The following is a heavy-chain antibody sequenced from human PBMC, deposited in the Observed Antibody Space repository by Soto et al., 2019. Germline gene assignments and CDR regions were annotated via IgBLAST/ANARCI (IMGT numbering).Heavy chain of an antibody. D-gene: IGHD5-18*01. CDR3: ARVGGTGGYTYGLDY. Sequence: QVQLVQSGAEVKKPGSSVKVSCKASGGTFSSYAISWVRQAPGQGLEWMGGIIPVFGTGIYAPKFQGRVTITADKSTNTAYMEVSSLRSEDTAVYFWARVGGTGGYTYGLDYWGQGTLVTVSS. J-gene: IGHJ4*02. V-gene: IGHV1-69*06. CDR2: IIPVFGTG. CDR1: GGTFSSYA.